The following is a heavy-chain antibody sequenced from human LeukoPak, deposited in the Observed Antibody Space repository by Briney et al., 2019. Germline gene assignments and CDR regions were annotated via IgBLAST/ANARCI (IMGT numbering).Heavy chain of an antibody. J-gene: IGHJ4*02. CDR1: GFTLSSYS. V-gene: IGHV3-48*01. CDR3: ARDVEQWLVRVYYFDY. Sequence: GGSLRLSCATSGFTLSSYSMNWVRQAPGKGLEWVSYISSGSTTIYYADSVKGRFTISRDNAKNSLYLQMNSLRAEDTAVYYCARDVEQWLVRVYYFDYWGQGTLVTASS. CDR2: ISSGSTTI. D-gene: IGHD6-19*01.